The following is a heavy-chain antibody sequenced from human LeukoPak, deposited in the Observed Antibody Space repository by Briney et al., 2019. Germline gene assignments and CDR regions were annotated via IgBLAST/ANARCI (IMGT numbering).Heavy chain of an antibody. D-gene: IGHD2-2*01. CDR2: VSGSGGADAGST. CDR1: GFTFINYG. J-gene: IGHJ4*02. V-gene: IGHV3-23*01. Sequence: PGGSLRLSCAASGFTFINYGMSWVRQAPGKGLEWVSGVSGSGGADAGSTYYAASVKGRFTISRDNSRNTLYMQMNSLRADDTAVYYCAKEMVKVVVPAAMYYWGQGTLVTVSS. CDR3: AKEMVKVVVPAAMYY.